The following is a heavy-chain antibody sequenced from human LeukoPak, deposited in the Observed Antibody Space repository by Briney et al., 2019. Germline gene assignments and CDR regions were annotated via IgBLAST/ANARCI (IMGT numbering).Heavy chain of an antibody. D-gene: IGHD7-27*01. Sequence: PSETLSLTCTVSGGSISSGSYYWSWIRQPAGKGPEWIGCIYTSGSTNYNPSLKSRVTISVDTSKNQFSLKLSSVTAADTAVYYCAREGALTGHSRAQFGIDYWGQGTLVTVSS. J-gene: IGHJ4*02. CDR2: IYTSGST. CDR1: GGSISSGSYY. CDR3: AREGALTGHSRAQFGIDY. V-gene: IGHV4-61*02.